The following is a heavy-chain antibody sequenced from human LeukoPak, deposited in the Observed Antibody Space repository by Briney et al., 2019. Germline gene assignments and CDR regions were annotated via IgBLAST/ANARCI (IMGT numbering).Heavy chain of an antibody. D-gene: IGHD5-12*01. J-gene: IGHJ4*02. CDR1: GFIFSNFH. CDR3: ARDSGTGYDDY. CDR2: MPYDGGSE. Sequence: PGTSLSLSCAVSGFIFSNFHMHWFRQAPGKGLEWVAVMPYDGGSEKYADSVKGRFTISRENSKKTLYLQMNSLRPEDTAVYYCARDSGTGYDDYWGQGTLVTVSS. V-gene: IGHV3-30*04.